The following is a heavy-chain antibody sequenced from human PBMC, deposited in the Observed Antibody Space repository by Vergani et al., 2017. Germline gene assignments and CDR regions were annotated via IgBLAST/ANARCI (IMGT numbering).Heavy chain of an antibody. Sequence: EVQLVESGGGLVKPGGSLRLSCAASGFTFSSYSMNWVRQAPGKGLEWVSSISSSSSYIYYADSVKGRFTISRDNTKNSLYLQMNSLRAEDTAVYYCAREADDILTNTFDPWGQGTLVTVSS. CDR1: GFTFSSYS. J-gene: IGHJ5*02. CDR3: AREADDILTNTFDP. D-gene: IGHD3-9*01. CDR2: ISSSSSYI. V-gene: IGHV3-21*01.